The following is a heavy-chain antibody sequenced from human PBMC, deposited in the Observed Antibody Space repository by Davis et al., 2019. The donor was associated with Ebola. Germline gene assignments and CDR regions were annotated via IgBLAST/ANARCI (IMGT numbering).Heavy chain of an antibody. CDR2: IYYTGNT. J-gene: IGHJ4*02. Sequence: SETLSLTCTVSGGSISSYYWSWIRQPPGKGLEWIGYIYYTGNTYYNPSLKSRVTISVDTSKNQFSLKLNSVTAADTAVYFCSRGGWLLPPDSWGQGTLVTVSS. D-gene: IGHD3-22*01. CDR3: SRGGWLLPPDS. CDR1: GGSISSYY. V-gene: IGHV4-59*08.